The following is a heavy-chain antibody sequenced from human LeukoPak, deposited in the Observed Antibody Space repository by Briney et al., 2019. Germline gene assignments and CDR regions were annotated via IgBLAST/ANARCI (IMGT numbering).Heavy chain of an antibody. CDR2: IYYSGST. CDR1: GGSISSSSYS. J-gene: IGHJ4*02. Sequence: SETLSLTCTVSGGSISSSSYSWGWIRQPPGKGLEWIGSIYYSGSTYYNPSLKSRVTISVDTSKNQFSLKLSSVTAAYTAVYYCARHGSGIVGATFDYWGQGTLVTVSS. D-gene: IGHD1-26*01. CDR3: ARHGSGIVGATFDY. V-gene: IGHV4-39*01.